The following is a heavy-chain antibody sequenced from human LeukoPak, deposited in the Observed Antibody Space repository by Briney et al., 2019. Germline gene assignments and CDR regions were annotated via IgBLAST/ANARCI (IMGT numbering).Heavy chain of an antibody. V-gene: IGHV1-24*01. J-gene: IGHJ4*02. CDR1: GYTLTELS. CDR3: ATGSWYYYDSSGYYDY. D-gene: IGHD3-22*01. CDR2: FDPDDCET. Sequence: ASVKVSCKVSGYTLTELSMHWVRQAPGKGRGWMGGFDPDDCETIYAQKFQGRVTMTEDPSTDTAYMELSSLRSEDTAVYYCATGSWYYYDSSGYYDYWGQGTLVTVSS.